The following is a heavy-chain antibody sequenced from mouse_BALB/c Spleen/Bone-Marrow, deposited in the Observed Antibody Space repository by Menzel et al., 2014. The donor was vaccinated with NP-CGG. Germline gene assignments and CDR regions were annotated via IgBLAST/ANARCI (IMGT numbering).Heavy chain of an antibody. Sequence: VQLVESGPQLVRPGASVKISCKASGYSFTSYWMHWVKQRPGQGLEWIGMIDPSDSETRLNQKFKDKATLTVDKSSSTAYMQPSSPTSEDSAVYYCASPSDGNPFAYWGQGTLVTVSA. CDR3: ASPSDGNPFAY. CDR1: GYSFTSYW. CDR2: IDPSDSET. D-gene: IGHD2-1*01. V-gene: IGHV1S126*01. J-gene: IGHJ3*01.